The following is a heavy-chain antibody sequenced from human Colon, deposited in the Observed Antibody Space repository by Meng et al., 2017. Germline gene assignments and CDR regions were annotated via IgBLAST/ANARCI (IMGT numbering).Heavy chain of an antibody. V-gene: IGHV4-59*01. Sequence: SETLSLTCTVPGASITSYYWSWIRQSPGKGLEWLGHVYYTGGPTDNPSLKSRPTLSVDMSKHQFSLRLNSVTAADTAVYYCAAYGSATNYANNWFDPWGQGTLVTVSS. CDR3: AAYGSATNYANNWFDP. CDR1: GASITSYY. J-gene: IGHJ5*02. D-gene: IGHD3-10*01. CDR2: VYYTGGP.